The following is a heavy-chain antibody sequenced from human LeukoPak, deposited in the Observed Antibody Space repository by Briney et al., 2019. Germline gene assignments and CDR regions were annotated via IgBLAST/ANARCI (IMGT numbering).Heavy chain of an antibody. Sequence: SETLSLTCTVSGDSISTYYWSWIRQPPGKGLEWIGHIYYRVTSDYNPSLKSRVTMSVDMSTRQISLKLNTVTAADTAVYYCAREVVAPRDGYYYYYLDVWGKGTTVTISS. CDR2: IYYRVTS. J-gene: IGHJ6*03. D-gene: IGHD2-15*01. V-gene: IGHV4-59*01. CDR1: GDSISTYY. CDR3: AREVVAPRDGYYYYYLDV.